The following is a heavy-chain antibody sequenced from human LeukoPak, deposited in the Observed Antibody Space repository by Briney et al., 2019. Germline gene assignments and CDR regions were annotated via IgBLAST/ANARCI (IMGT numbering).Heavy chain of an antibody. CDR1: GFTFSSYS. V-gene: IGHV3-21*01. D-gene: IGHD3-16*02. CDR2: ISSSSSYI. Sequence: GGSLRLSCAASGFTFSSYSMSWVRQAPGKGLEWVSSISSSSSYIYYADSVKGRFTISRDNAKNSLYLQMNSLRAEDTAVYYCARSNYDYVWGSYRLRAFDIWGQGTMVTVSS. CDR3: ARSNYDYVWGSYRLRAFDI. J-gene: IGHJ3*02.